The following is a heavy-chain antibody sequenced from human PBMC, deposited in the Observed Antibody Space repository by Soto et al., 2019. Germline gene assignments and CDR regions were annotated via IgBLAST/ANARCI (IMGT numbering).Heavy chain of an antibody. CDR2: ITDNGGDT. D-gene: IGHD3-10*01. V-gene: IGHV3-23*01. Sequence: EVQLLESGGDLVQPGGSLRLSCVASGFTFGSRAMSWVRQAPGEGLEWVSTITDNGGDTKSADSVRGRFTISRDNSKNTLYLQMSSLRAEDSAVYYCARGSTDSYPGSRIFDFWGRGTLVTVSS. J-gene: IGHJ4*02. CDR1: GFTFGSRA. CDR3: ARGSTDSYPGSRIFDF.